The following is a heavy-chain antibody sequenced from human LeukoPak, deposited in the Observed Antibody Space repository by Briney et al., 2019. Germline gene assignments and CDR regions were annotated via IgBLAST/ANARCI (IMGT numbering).Heavy chain of an antibody. CDR3: ARDYVDNFDSYGYIALDQ. V-gene: IGHV1-2*02. D-gene: IGHD3-22*01. CDR2: INPNSGST. J-gene: IGHJ4*02. Sequence: GASVKVSCKASGYTFTDYYIHWVRQAPGQGLEWKGWINPNSGSTNYAQNLQGRVSMTRDTSISTAHMELSRLRSDDTAVYYCARDYVDNFDSYGYIALDQWGQGTLVIVSS. CDR1: GYTFTDYY.